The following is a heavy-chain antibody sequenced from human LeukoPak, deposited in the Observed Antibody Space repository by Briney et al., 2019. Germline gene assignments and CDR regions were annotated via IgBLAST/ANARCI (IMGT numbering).Heavy chain of an antibody. CDR3: ASAAGNSVY. CDR1: GFTFSSYW. V-gene: IGHV3-7*03. CDR2: IKQDGSEK. Sequence: PGGSLRLSCAASGFTFSSYWMSWVRQAPGKGLEWVSNIKQDGSEKYYVDSVKGRFTISRDSAQSSLYLQMNSLRAEDTAVYYCASAAGNSVYGGQGTLVTVSS. J-gene: IGHJ4*02. D-gene: IGHD5/OR15-5a*01.